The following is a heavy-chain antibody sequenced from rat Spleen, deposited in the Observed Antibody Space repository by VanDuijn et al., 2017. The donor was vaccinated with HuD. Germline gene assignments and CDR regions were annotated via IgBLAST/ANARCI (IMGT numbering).Heavy chain of an antibody. D-gene: IGHD1-2*01. V-gene: IGHV2-1*01. J-gene: IGHJ2*01. CDR1: GFSLTSNS. CDR2: IWSGGNT. CDR3: ARADVAAISTDGI. Sequence: QVQLKESGPGLVQPSQTLSLTCTVSGFSLTSNSVSWVRQPPGKGLEWMGVIWSGGNTNYKSTLKSRLSISRDTSKSKIYLKISFLQTEYTSTYLCARADVAAISTDGIWGQGIIVTVSS.